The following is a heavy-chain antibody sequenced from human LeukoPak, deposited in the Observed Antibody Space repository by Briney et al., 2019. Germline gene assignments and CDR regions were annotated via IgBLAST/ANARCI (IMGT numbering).Heavy chain of an antibody. CDR3: ARGGGVGTTFWDY. V-gene: IGHV1-18*04. CDR1: GYTFTGYY. J-gene: IGHJ4*02. CDR2: ISAYNGDT. D-gene: IGHD3-16*01. Sequence: GASVKVSCKASGYTFTGYYMHWVRQAPGQGLEWMGWISAYNGDTDYSQKFQGRITMTTDTSTRTAYMELRRLRSDDTAVYYCARGGGVGTTFWDYWGQGTLVTVSS.